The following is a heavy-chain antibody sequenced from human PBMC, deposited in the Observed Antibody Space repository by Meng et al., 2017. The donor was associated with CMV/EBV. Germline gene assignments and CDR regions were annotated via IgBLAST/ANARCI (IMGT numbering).Heavy chain of an antibody. CDR3: ARDLGEYSSSSLGLDY. CDR2: IKSKTDGGTT. CDR1: GFTFSNAW. Sequence: GESLKISCAASGFTFSNAWMSWVRQAPGKGLEWVGRIKSKTDGGTTDYAAPVKGRFTISRDDSKNTLYLQMNSLRAEDTAVYYCARDLGEYSSSSLGLDYWGQGTLVTVSS. J-gene: IGHJ4*02. V-gene: IGHV3-15*05. D-gene: IGHD6-6*01.